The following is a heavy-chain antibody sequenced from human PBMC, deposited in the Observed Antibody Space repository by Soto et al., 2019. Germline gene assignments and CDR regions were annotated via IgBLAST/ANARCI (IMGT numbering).Heavy chain of an antibody. V-gene: IGHV4-59*01. Sequence: SETLSLTCTVSGASISRYYWSWIRQPPGKGLEWIGNVYSSGNTKYNPSLKSRVTISIDMSKNQFSLNLSSVTAADTAIYYCATYYGSGDNWFDPWGQGTLVT. CDR1: GASISRYY. CDR3: ATYYGSGDNWFDP. D-gene: IGHD3-10*01. J-gene: IGHJ5*02. CDR2: VYSSGNT.